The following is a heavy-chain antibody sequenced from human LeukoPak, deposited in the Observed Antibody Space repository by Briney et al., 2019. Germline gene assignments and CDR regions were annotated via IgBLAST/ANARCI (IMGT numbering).Heavy chain of an antibody. CDR1: GYTFTVYY. CDR3: ARDTGTVTNPKFDR. V-gene: IGHV1-2*02. CDR2: INPNSGGT. J-gene: IGHJ5*02. Sequence: ASVTVSFTASGYTFTVYYMHWVRQAPGQGLEWMGWINPNSGGTNYAQKFQDRVTMTRDTSISTAYMELISLRSDDTAVYYCARDTGTVTNPKFDRWGQGTLVTVSS. D-gene: IGHD4-17*01.